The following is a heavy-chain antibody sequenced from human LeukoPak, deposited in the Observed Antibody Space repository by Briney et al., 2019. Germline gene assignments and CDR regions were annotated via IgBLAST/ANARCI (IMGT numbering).Heavy chain of an antibody. J-gene: IGHJ4*02. Sequence: QPGGSLRLSCAASGFTFSSYGMHWVRQAPGKGLEWVAVISYDGSNKYYADSVKGRFTIPRDNSKNTLYLQMNSLRAEDTAVYYCAKVKGSSWLTDYWGQGTLVTVSS. D-gene: IGHD6-13*01. V-gene: IGHV3-30*18. CDR2: ISYDGSNK. CDR1: GFTFSSYG. CDR3: AKVKGSSWLTDY.